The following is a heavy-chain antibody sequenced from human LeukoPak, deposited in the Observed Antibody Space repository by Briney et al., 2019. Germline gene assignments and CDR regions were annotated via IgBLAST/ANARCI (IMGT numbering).Heavy chain of an antibody. D-gene: IGHD5-24*01. CDR3: AKELGVRDGYNKDYFDY. V-gene: IGHV3-30*18. Sequence: GGSLRLSCAASGFTFSSYGMHWVRQAPGKGLEWVAVISYDGSNKYYADSVKGRFTISRDNSKNTRYLQMNSLRAEDTAVYYCAKELGVRDGYNKDYFDYWGQGILVTVSS. CDR2: ISYDGSNK. CDR1: GFTFSSYG. J-gene: IGHJ4*02.